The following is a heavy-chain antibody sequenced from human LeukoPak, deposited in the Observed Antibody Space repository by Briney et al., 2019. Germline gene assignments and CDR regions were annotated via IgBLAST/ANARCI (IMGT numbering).Heavy chain of an antibody. CDR3: ARLLGWYYFDY. CDR2: ISSSATKI. D-gene: IGHD6-19*01. Sequence: GGSLRLSCAASGFTFSNYEMDWVRQAPGKGLEWVSYISSSATKIYYAESVKGRFTVSRDNAKSTMYLQMNSLRAEDTAVYYCARLLGWYYFDYWGQGTLVTVSS. V-gene: IGHV3-48*03. CDR1: GFTFSNYE. J-gene: IGHJ4*02.